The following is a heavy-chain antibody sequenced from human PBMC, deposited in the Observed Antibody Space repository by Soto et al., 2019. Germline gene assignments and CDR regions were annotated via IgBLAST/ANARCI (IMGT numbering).Heavy chain of an antibody. CDR2: IYWDDDK. V-gene: IGHV2-5*02. J-gene: IGHJ2*01. Sequence: HSLRIDCRSCGFSFNKNRMGVACIRQPPGKALEWLALIYWDDDKRYSPSLKNRLTVSKDTSTNRVVLTITNISPDDTVTYFCAHAGDF. CDR3: AHAGDF. CDR1: GFSFNKNRMG.